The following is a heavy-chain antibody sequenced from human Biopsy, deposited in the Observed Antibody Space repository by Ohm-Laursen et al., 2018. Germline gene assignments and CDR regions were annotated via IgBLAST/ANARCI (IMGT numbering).Heavy chain of an antibody. CDR1: GYTFTAYG. CDR3: ARDPGYDFWSGSDPFDI. J-gene: IGHJ3*02. CDR2: ISTYNDDT. V-gene: IGHV1-18*04. D-gene: IGHD3-3*01. Sequence: ASVTVSCKTSGYTFTAYGISCVRQAPGHGLEWLGWISTYNDDTNIAQKFQGRVSMTTDTSTRTAYMELRSLRSGDTAIYFCARDPGYDFWSGSDPFDIWGQGTLVTVS.